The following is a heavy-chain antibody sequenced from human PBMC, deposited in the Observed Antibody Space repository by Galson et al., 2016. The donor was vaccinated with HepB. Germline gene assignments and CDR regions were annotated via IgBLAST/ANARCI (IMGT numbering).Heavy chain of an antibody. Sequence: SLRLSCAASGFSFSNYWMSWVRQAPGKGLEWVANIKRDGSETNYVDAVKGRFTISRDNAKNSLYLQMNSLRAEDTAVYYCARDGDVLTVYAIPSYYYCGMDVWGQGTTVTVSS. CDR1: GFSFSNYW. J-gene: IGHJ6*02. D-gene: IGHD2-8*01. CDR2: IKRDGSET. V-gene: IGHV3-7*03. CDR3: ARDGDVLTVYAIPSYYYCGMDV.